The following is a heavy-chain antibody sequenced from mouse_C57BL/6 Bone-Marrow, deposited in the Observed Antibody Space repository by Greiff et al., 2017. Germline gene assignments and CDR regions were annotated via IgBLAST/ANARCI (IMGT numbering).Heavy chain of an antibody. CDR2: IRNKANGYTT. V-gene: IGHV7-3*01. CDR3: ARHYDGSFGY. J-gene: IGHJ2*01. D-gene: IGHD2-12*01. CDR1: GFTFTDYY. Sequence: EVNLVESGGGLVQPGGSLSLSCAASGFTFTDYYMSWVRQPPGKALEWMGCIRNKANGYTTEYSASVKGRLTISRANSQSILYLQMNALEAEDSSTCYSARHYDGSFGYWGQGTTLTVSS.